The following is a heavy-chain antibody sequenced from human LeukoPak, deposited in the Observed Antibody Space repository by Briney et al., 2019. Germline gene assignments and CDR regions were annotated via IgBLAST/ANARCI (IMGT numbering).Heavy chain of an antibody. Sequence: SETLSLTCTVSGGSISSYYWSWIRQPPGKGLEWIGYIYYSGSTNYNPSLKSRVTISVDTSKNQFSLKLSSVTAADTAVYYCARDAYYYDSSGCVDYWGQGTLVTVSS. V-gene: IGHV4-59*12. CDR1: GGSISSYY. CDR3: ARDAYYYDSSGCVDY. D-gene: IGHD3-22*01. J-gene: IGHJ4*02. CDR2: IYYSGST.